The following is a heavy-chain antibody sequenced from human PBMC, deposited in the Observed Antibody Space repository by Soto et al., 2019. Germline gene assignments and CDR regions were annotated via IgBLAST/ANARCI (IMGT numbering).Heavy chain of an antibody. CDR2: INWNSGSI. V-gene: IGHV3-9*01. CDR3: SKDLYSPINPRGGYFQH. Sequence: EVQLVESGGGLVQPGRSLRLSCAASGFNFDDYAMHWVRQVPGKGLEWVSGINWNSGSIEYADSVKGRFTISRDNDKNSLHLQMNSLRAEDTALYYCSKDLYSPINPRGGYFQHWGQGTLVTVSS. J-gene: IGHJ1*01. D-gene: IGHD6-13*01. CDR1: GFNFDDYA.